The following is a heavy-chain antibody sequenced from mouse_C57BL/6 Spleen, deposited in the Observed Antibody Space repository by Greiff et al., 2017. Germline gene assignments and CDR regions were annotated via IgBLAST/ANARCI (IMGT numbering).Heavy chain of an antibody. Sequence: QVQLQQPGAELVKPGASVKMSCKASGYTFTSYWITWVKQRPGQGLEWIGDIYPGSGSTNYNEKFKSKATLTVDTASSTAYMQLSSLTSEDSAVYYCASQRSGNGYPFAYWGQGTLVTVSA. J-gene: IGHJ3*01. V-gene: IGHV1-55*01. CDR3: ASQRSGNGYPFAY. CDR2: IYPGSGST. CDR1: GYTFTSYW. D-gene: IGHD1-3*01.